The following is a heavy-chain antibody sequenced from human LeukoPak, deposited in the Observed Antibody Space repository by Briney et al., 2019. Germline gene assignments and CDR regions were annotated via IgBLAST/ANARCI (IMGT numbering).Heavy chain of an antibody. V-gene: IGHV3-30*04. D-gene: IGHD6-25*01. Sequence: PGGSLRLSCAASGFTFSSYAMHWVRQAPGKGLEWVAVISYDGSNKYYADSVKGRFTISRDSSKNTLYLQMNSLRAEDTAVYYCARDLSGVSYWGQGTLVTVSS. CDR1: GFTFSSYA. J-gene: IGHJ4*02. CDR3: ARDLSGVSY. CDR2: ISYDGSNK.